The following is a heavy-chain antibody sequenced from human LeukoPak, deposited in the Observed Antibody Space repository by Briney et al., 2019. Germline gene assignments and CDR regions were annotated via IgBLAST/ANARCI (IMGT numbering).Heavy chain of an antibody. CDR1: GFTFDDYT. V-gene: IGHV3-43*01. J-gene: IGHJ4*02. CDR2: ISWDGGST. D-gene: IGHD3-16*01. CDR3: AKDKTGEYYFDY. Sequence: GGSLRLSCAASGFTFDDYTMHWVRQAPGKGLEWVSLISWDGGSTYYADSVKGRFTISRDNSKNSLYLQMNSLRTEDTALYYCAKDKTGEYYFDYWGQGTLVTVSS.